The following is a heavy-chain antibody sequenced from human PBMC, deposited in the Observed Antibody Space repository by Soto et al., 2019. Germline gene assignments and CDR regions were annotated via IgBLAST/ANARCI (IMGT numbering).Heavy chain of an antibody. D-gene: IGHD1-26*01. CDR1: GGSISSGGYY. CDR2: IYYSGST. CDR3: ARDSGYYYYGMDV. Sequence: SETLSLTCTVSGGSISSGGYYWSWIRHHPGKGLEWIGYIYYSGSTYYNPSLKSRVTISVDTSKNQFSLKLSSVTAADTAAYYCARDSGYYYYGMDVWGQGTTVTVSS. V-gene: IGHV4-31*03. J-gene: IGHJ6*02.